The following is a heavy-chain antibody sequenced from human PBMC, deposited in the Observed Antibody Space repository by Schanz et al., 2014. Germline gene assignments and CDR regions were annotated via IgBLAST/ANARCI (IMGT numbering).Heavy chain of an antibody. CDR3: ARRPLLSTGFHFGLDV. CDR1: GFIFSNFA. D-gene: IGHD3-10*02. J-gene: IGHJ6*02. CDR2: ISGSGAGT. V-gene: IGHV3-23*04. Sequence: EVQLVESGGGLVQPGGSLRLSCAASGFIFSNFAMEWVRQAPGKGLEWVSAISGSGAGTYYADSVKGRFTFSRDNSKNTLYLQMNSLRAEDTAIYYCARRPLLSTGFHFGLDVWGQGTTVTVSS.